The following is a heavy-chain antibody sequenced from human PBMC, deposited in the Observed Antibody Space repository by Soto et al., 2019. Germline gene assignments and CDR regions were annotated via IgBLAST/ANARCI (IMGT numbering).Heavy chain of an antibody. CDR3: ARYFDRPNALDI. V-gene: IGHV4-59*01. Sequence: SETLSLTCTVSGGSFGTYYWSWIRQPPGKGLEWIGYMYYTGSTNYNPSLKSRVTISVDTSKNQFSLKLTSVTAADAAVYFCARYFDRPNALDIWGQGTMVTVSS. J-gene: IGHJ3*02. CDR2: MYYTGST. D-gene: IGHD3-9*01. CDR1: GGSFGTYY.